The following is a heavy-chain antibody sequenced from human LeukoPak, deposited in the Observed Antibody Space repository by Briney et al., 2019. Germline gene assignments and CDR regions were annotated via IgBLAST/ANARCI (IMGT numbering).Heavy chain of an antibody. CDR3: AIIGTFTMVRGVIIPFDY. V-gene: IGHV1-18*01. CDR2: ISAYNGNT. Sequence: ASVKVSCKASGYTFTSYGISWVRQAPGQGLEWMGWISAYNGNTNYAQKLQGRVTMTTDTSTSTAYMELRSLRSDDTAVYYCAIIGTFTMVRGVIIPFDYWGQGTLVTVSS. J-gene: IGHJ4*02. D-gene: IGHD3-10*01. CDR1: GYTFTSYG.